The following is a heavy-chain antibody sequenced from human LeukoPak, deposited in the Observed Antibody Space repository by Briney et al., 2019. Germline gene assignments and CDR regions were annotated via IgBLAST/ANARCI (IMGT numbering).Heavy chain of an antibody. Sequence: SETLSLTCTVSRDSITSNYWSWVRLPPGKGLEWIGYIYYSGSTNYNPSLKSRVTISVDTSKNQFSLKLSSVTAADTAVYYCARGLHGDSFDYWGQGTLVTVSS. V-gene: IGHV4-59*08. D-gene: IGHD5-24*01. CDR2: IYYSGST. CDR1: RDSITSNY. J-gene: IGHJ4*02. CDR3: ARGLHGDSFDY.